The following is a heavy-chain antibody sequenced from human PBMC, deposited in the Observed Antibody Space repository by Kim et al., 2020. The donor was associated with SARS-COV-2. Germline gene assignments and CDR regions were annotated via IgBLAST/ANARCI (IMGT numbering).Heavy chain of an antibody. D-gene: IGHD3-3*01. Sequence: SETLSLTCTVSGGSISSYYWSWIRQPPGKGLEWIGYIYYSGSTNYNPSLKSRVTISVDTSKNQFSLKLSSVTAADTAVYYCARDRADFWSGYQFDYWGQGTLVTVSS. CDR3: ARDRADFWSGYQFDY. V-gene: IGHV4-59*13. J-gene: IGHJ4*02. CDR1: GGSISSYY. CDR2: IYYSGST.